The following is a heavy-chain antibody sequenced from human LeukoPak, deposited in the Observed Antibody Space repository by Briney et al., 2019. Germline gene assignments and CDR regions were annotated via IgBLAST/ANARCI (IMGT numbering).Heavy chain of an antibody. Sequence: ASVKVSCKASGYTFSGTGWYLYWLRQAPGQGLECMGWIYPNNGATGYAQKFQGRVAMTRDTSISTAYMELSRLRPDDTAVYYCARDGPVQMVDFDYWGQGTLVTVSS. V-gene: IGHV1-2*02. D-gene: IGHD3-10*01. CDR2: IYPNNGAT. J-gene: IGHJ4*02. CDR3: ARDGPVQMVDFDY. CDR1: GYTFSGTGWY.